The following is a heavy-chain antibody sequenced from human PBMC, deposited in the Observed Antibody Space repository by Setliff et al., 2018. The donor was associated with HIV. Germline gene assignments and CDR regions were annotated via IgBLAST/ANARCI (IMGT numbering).Heavy chain of an antibody. D-gene: IGHD6-6*01. CDR1: GYSFTAFW. J-gene: IGHJ3*02. Sequence: GESLKISCKASGYSFTAFWIGWVRQIPGKGLEWMGIVYPADSDTRYSPSFQGQVTISADKSINTAYLEWSSLDASDAALYYCARHRPYTNSPPGGPFDMWGQGTGVTVSS. CDR2: VYPADSDT. CDR3: ARHRPYTNSPPGGPFDM. V-gene: IGHV5-51*01.